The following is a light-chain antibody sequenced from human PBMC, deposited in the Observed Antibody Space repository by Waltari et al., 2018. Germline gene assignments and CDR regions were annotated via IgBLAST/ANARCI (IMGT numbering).Light chain of an antibody. CDR3: QQYYSPPPLFT. J-gene: IGKJ3*01. Sequence: DIVMTQSPDSLAVSLGERATINGKSSQTVLDSSNNRNYLAWYQQKPGQPPKLLIYWASSRESGVPDRFSGSGSGTDFTLTITSLQAEDVAVYYCQQYYSPPPLFTFGPGTKVDIK. CDR1: QTVLDSSNNRNY. CDR2: WAS. V-gene: IGKV4-1*01.